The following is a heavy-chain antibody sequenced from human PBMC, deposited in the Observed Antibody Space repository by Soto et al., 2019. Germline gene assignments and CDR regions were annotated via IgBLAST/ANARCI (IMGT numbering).Heavy chain of an antibody. J-gene: IGHJ4*02. CDR3: VLWPPYYFDY. Sequence: EVQLLESGGGLVQPGGSLRLSCAASGFTFSSYAMSWVRPAPGKGLEGVSAISGSGGSTYYAASVKGRFTISRDNSKNPLYLQMNSLRAEDTAVYYCVLWPPYYFDYWGQGTLVTVSS. CDR1: GFTFSSYA. D-gene: IGHD3-10*01. V-gene: IGHV3-23*01. CDR2: ISGSGGST.